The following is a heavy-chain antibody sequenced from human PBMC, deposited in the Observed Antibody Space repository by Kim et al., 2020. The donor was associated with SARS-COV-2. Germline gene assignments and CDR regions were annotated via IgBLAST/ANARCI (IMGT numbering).Heavy chain of an antibody. CDR2: INPNSGGT. CDR1: GYTFTGYY. V-gene: IGHV1-2*02. J-gene: IGHJ6*02. Sequence: ASVKVSCKASGYTFTGYYMHWVRQAPGQGLEWMGWINPNSGGTKYAQKFQGRVTMTRDTSISTAYMELSRLRSDDTAVYYCARPRGLIVGATTSLYYYYGMDVWGQGTTVTVSS. D-gene: IGHD1-26*01. CDR3: ARPRGLIVGATTSLYYYYGMDV.